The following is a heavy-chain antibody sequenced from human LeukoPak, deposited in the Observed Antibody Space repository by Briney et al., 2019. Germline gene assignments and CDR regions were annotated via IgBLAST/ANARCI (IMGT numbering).Heavy chain of an antibody. J-gene: IGHJ4*02. CDR3: ARDPLPYCGGDCLYYFDY. CDR1: GFTFSSYS. Sequence: PGGSLRLSCAASGFTFSSYSMNWVRQAPGKGLEWVSYISSSSSTIYYADSVKGRFTISGDNAKNSLYLQMTSLRAEDTAVYYCARDPLPYCGGDCLYYFDYWGQGTLVTVSS. CDR2: ISSSSSTI. D-gene: IGHD2-21*01. V-gene: IGHV3-48*01.